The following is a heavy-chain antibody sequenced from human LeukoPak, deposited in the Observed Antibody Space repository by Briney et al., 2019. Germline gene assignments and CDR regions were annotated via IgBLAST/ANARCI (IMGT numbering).Heavy chain of an antibody. V-gene: IGHV4-34*01. Sequence: SETLSLTCAVYGESLSGYYWSWIRQSPGKGLEWIGEINDSGSTNYNPSLKSRVTISVDTSKNQFSLKLRSVTDADTAVYYCARISSSNWYNERGAFDVWGQGTMVTVSS. D-gene: IGHD6-13*01. CDR1: GESLSGYY. CDR3: ARISSSNWYNERGAFDV. J-gene: IGHJ3*01. CDR2: INDSGST.